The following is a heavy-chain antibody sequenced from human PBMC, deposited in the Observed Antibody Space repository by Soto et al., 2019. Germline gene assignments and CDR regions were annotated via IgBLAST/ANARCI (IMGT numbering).Heavy chain of an antibody. CDR2: IYHSGSI. Sequence: SQTLSLTCTVSGGSISYYYWSWIRQPPGKGLEGIGYIYHSGSIYYNPSLKSRVTISVDRSKNQFSLKLSSVTAADTAVYYCDRVPDYGGQGTLVKSPQ. CDR3: DRVPDY. V-gene: IGHV4-30-2*01. CDR1: GGSISYYY. J-gene: IGHJ4*02.